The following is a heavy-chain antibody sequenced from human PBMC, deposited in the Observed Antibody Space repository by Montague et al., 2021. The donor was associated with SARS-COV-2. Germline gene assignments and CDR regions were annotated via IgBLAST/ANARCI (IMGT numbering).Heavy chain of an antibody. J-gene: IGHJ4*02. CDR2: VYYSGST. Sequence: SETRSLTCTVSGGSIRSSSYYWGWIRQPPGKGLELIGIVYYSGSTYYNPSLKSRVTISVDTSKNQFSLKLSSVTAADTAVYYCARHRITIFLCRMFDYWGQGTLVTVSS. CDR3: ARHRITIFLCRMFDY. D-gene: IGHD3-9*01. V-gene: IGHV4-39*01. CDR1: GGSIRSSSYY.